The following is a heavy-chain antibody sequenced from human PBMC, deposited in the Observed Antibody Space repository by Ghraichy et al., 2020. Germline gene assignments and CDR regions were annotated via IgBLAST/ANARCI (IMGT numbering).Heavy chain of an antibody. V-gene: IGHV3-33*01. CDR3: ARDRGCTGTTCAPLYYYYMDV. D-gene: IGHD2-2*01. CDR2: IWFDGTNK. CDR1: GFTFSSHG. J-gene: IGHJ6*03. Sequence: GESLNISCAASGFTFSSHGMHWVRQAPGKGLEWVALIWFDGTNKYYPESVKGRFTISRDNSKNMLYLQMNSLRGEDTAVYYCARDRGCTGTTCAPLYYYYMDVWGTGTTVTVSS.